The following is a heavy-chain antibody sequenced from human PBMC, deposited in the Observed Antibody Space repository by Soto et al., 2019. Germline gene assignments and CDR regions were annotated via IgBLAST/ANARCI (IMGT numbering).Heavy chain of an antibody. CDR1: GYTFTSYA. CDR3: ARDWCSSTSCYRAPHFDY. V-gene: IGHV1-3*01. D-gene: IGHD2-2*01. J-gene: IGHJ4*02. Sequence: ASVKVSCKASGYTFTSYAMHWVRKAPGQRLEWMGWINAGNGNTKYSQKFQGRVTITRDTSASTAYMELSSLRSEDTAVYYCARDWCSSTSCYRAPHFDYWGQGTLVTVSS. CDR2: INAGNGNT.